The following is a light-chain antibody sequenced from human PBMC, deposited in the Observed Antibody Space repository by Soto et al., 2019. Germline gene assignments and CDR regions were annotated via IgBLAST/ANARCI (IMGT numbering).Light chain of an antibody. Sequence: QSALTQPPSASGFPGQSVTISCTGTSSDVGGYNYVSWYQQHPGKAPKLMIYEVTKRPSGVPDRFSGSKSGNTASLTVSGLQAEEEADYYCSSYAGSNNLFGGGTKLTVL. J-gene: IGLJ2*01. CDR1: SSDVGGYNY. CDR3: SSYAGSNNL. V-gene: IGLV2-8*01. CDR2: EVT.